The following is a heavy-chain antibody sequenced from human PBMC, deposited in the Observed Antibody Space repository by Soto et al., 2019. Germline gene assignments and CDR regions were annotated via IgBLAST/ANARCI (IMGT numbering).Heavy chain of an antibody. CDR3: ATGRSEVVPGAMDT. V-gene: IGHV4-4*07. CDR1: GDSFSNYY. D-gene: IGHD2-2*01. J-gene: IGHJ5*02. CDR2: IYPTGRT. Sequence: SETLSLTCTVSGDSFSNYYCNWVRKSAGKGLEWIGRIYPTGRTTYNPSLKSRLTMSVDTSKNQFSLRLTSMTAADTAVYYCATGRSEVVPGAMDTWGQGTLVTVSS.